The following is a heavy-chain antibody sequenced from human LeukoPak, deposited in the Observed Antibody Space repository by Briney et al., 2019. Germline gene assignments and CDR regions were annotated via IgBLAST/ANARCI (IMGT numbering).Heavy chain of an antibody. V-gene: IGHV4-61*02. CDR3: ARSDSSGYYAFDI. CDR2: IYTSGST. CDR1: GGSITSGSYY. Sequence: PSQTLSLTCIVSGGSITSGSYYWSWIRQPAGKGLEWIGRIYTSGSTNYNPSLKSRATISVDTSKNQFSLKLSSVTAADTAVYFCARSDSSGYYAFDIWGQGTMVTASS. J-gene: IGHJ3*02. D-gene: IGHD3-22*01.